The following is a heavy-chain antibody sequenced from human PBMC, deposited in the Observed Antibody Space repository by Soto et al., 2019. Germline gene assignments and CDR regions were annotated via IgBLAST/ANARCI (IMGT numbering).Heavy chain of an antibody. Sequence: EVQLVASGGGLVQPGGSLRLSCAASGFTFSSYWMSWVLQAPGKGLEWVANIKQDGSEKYYVDSVKGRFTISRDNAKNSLYLQMKSLRAEDTAVYYCARDSIAAVNWYFDLWGRGTLVTVSS. CDR1: GFTFSSYW. J-gene: IGHJ2*01. D-gene: IGHD6-13*01. CDR2: IKQDGSEK. V-gene: IGHV3-7*01. CDR3: ARDSIAAVNWYFDL.